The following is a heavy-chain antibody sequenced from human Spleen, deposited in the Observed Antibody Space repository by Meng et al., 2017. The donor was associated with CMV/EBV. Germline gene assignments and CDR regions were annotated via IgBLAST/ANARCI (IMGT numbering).Heavy chain of an antibody. CDR1: GGPISSGGYY. J-gene: IGHJ1*01. CDR3: ARVAFWSGYGYFQH. Sequence: SETLSLTCTVSGGPISSGGYYWSWIRQHPGKGLEWIGYIYYSGSTYYNPSLKSRVTISVDTSKNQFSLKLSSVTAADTALYYCARVAFWSGYGYFQHWGQGTLVTVSS. CDR2: IYYSGST. D-gene: IGHD3-3*01. V-gene: IGHV4-31*03.